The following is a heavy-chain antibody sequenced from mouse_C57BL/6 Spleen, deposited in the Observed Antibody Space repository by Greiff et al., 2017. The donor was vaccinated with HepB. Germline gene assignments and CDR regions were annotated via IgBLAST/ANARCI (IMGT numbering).Heavy chain of an antibody. CDR1: GYSFTGYY. CDR3: VYGSSPAWFAY. CDR2: IYPYNGVS. D-gene: IGHD1-1*01. J-gene: IGHJ3*01. Sequence: VQLQQSGPELVKPGASVKISCKASGYSFTGYYMHWVKQSHGNILDWIGYIYPYNGVSSYNQKFKGKATLPVDKSSSTAYMELRSLTSEDSAVYYGVYGSSPAWFAYWGQGTLVTVSA. V-gene: IGHV1-31*01.